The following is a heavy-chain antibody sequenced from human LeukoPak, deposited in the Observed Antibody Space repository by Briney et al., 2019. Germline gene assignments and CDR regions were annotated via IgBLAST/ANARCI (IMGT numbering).Heavy chain of an antibody. J-gene: IGHJ6*03. CDR1: GFTLSSYS. D-gene: IGHD6-13*01. CDR3: ARDRLAAAGRYYYYYMDV. V-gene: IGHV3-21*01. Sequence: GVSLRLSCAASGFTLSSYSMNWVRQAPGKGLEWVSSISSSSSYIYYADSVKGRFTISRDNAKNSLYLQMNSLRAEDTAVYYCARDRLAAAGRYYYYYMDVWGKGTTVTVSS. CDR2: ISSSSSYI.